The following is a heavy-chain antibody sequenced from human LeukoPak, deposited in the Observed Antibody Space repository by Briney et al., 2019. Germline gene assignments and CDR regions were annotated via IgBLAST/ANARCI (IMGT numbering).Heavy chain of an antibody. D-gene: IGHD5-12*01. CDR2: IIPIFGTA. Sequence: SVKVSCKASGGTFSSYAISCVRQAPGQGLEWMGGIIPIFGTANYAQKFQGRVTITADESTSTAYMELSSLRSEDTAVYYCATRGYSGYDGWFDPWGQGTLVTVSS. V-gene: IGHV1-69*13. J-gene: IGHJ5*02. CDR3: ATRGYSGYDGWFDP. CDR1: GGTFSSYA.